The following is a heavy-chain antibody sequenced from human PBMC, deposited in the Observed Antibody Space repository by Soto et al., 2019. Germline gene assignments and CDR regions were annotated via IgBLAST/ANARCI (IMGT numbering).Heavy chain of an antibody. Sequence: GGSLRLSCAASGFTFSSYGMHWVRQAPGKGLEWVAVISYDGSNKYYADSVKGRFTISRDNSKNTLYLQMNSLRAEDTAVYYCAKDGGGRYFAEFDYWGQGTLVTVSS. CDR1: GFTFSSYG. CDR3: AKDGGGRYFAEFDY. D-gene: IGHD3-9*01. J-gene: IGHJ4*02. V-gene: IGHV3-30*18. CDR2: ISYDGSNK.